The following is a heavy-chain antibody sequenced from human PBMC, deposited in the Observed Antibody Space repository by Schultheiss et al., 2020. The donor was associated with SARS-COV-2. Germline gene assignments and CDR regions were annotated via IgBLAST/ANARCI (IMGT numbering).Heavy chain of an antibody. Sequence: SETLSLTCAVYGGSLSGYYWSWIRQPPGKGLEWIGSIYHSGSTYYNPSLKSRVTISVDTSKNQFSLKLSSVTAADTAVYYCARQKEGIVVVPAATDYWGQGTLVTVSS. D-gene: IGHD2-2*01. V-gene: IGHV4-34*01. CDR2: IYHSGST. CDR3: ARQKEGIVVVPAATDY. CDR1: GGSLSGYY. J-gene: IGHJ4*02.